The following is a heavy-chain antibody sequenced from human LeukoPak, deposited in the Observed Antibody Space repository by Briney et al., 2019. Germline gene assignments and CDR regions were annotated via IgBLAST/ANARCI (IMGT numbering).Heavy chain of an antibody. J-gene: IGHJ4*02. CDR3: ARRSVETVMARPFDY. D-gene: IGHD5-18*01. CDR2: INHSGST. CDR1: GGSFSGYY. Sequence: PSETLSLTCAVYGGSFSGYYWSWIRQPPGKGLEWIGEINHSGSTNYNPSLKSRVSMSQDTSKNQFSLKLYSVTAADTAVYYCARRSVETVMARPFDYWGQGTLVIVSS. V-gene: IGHV4-34*01.